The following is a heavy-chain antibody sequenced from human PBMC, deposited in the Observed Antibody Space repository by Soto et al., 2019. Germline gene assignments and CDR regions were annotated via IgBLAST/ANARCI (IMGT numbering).Heavy chain of an antibody. Sequence: QVKLVQSGAEVKKPGASVKVSCKASGYTFTSYGISWVRQAPGQGLEWMGWISAYNGNTNYAQKLQGRVTMTTDTSTSTVDMELRSLRSDDTAVDYCARPKWQLGFYDKQYYFGYWGQGTLVTVSS. CDR3: ARPKWQLGFYDKQYYFGY. D-gene: IGHD3-10*01. CDR2: ISAYNGNT. V-gene: IGHV1-18*01. CDR1: GYTFTSYG. J-gene: IGHJ4*02.